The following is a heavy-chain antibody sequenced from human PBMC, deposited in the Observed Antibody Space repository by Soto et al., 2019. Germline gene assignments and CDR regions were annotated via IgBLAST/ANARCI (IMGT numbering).Heavy chain of an antibody. J-gene: IGHJ4*02. Sequence: PGGSLRLSCAASGFPFSTFEMNWVRQAPGKGLEWLSYISGGGDLVYYADSVRGRFTISRDNAKNSLYLQMSSLRDEDTGVYFCVGGGLLYFDYWGQGALVTVSS. CDR1: GFPFSTFE. CDR3: VGGGLLYFDY. V-gene: IGHV3-48*03. D-gene: IGHD3-16*01. CDR2: ISGGGDLV.